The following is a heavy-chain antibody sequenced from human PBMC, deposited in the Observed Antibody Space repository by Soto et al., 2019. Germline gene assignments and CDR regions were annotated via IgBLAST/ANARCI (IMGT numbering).Heavy chain of an antibody. CDR2: IYYSGST. CDR1: HGSISSFY. CDR3: ARGSTGDFDY. Sequence: SETLSLTCIVTHGSISSFYWNWIRQPPGKGLEWIGYIYYSGSTNYNPSLKSRATISVDTSMNQFSLRLKLSSVTAADTAVYYCARGSTGDFDYWGQGTPVTVSS. J-gene: IGHJ4*02. V-gene: IGHV4-59*01. D-gene: IGHD4-17*01.